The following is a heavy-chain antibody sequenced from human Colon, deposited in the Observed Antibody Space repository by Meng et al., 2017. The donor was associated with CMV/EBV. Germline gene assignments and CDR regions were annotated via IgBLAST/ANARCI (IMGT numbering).Heavy chain of an antibody. CDR3: LTTGKGHVAFDI. CDR1: GYTYTYRY. CDR2: ITPVNGNT. D-gene: IGHD4-11*01. V-gene: IGHV1-45*02. Sequence: SVKVSCKASGYTYTYRYLHWVRQAPGQALEGIGWITPVNGNTNYAQKFQDRVTITRDRSMRTAYMELSSLRSEDTAMYYSLTTGKGHVAFDIWGQGTMVTVSS. J-gene: IGHJ3*02.